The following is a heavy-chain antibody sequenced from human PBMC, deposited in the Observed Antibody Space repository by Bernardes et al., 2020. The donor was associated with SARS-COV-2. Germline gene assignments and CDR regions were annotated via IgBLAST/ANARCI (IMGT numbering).Heavy chain of an antibody. Sequence: LRLSCAASGFTFSNFGMNWVRQAPGKGLEWVSFISRTGNYIYYGDSMKGRFTISRDNAKNSLYLQMNSLRAEDTAVYYCARDYLPGGAGTTVSDYWGRGTLVTVSS. CDR2: ISRTGNYI. J-gene: IGHJ4*02. CDR3: ARDYLPGGAGTTVSDY. D-gene: IGHD1-1*01. CDR1: GFTFSNFG. V-gene: IGHV3-21*01.